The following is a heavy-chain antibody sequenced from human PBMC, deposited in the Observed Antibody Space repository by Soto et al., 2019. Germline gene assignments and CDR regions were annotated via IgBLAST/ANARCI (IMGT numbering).Heavy chain of an antibody. J-gene: IGHJ5*02. Sequence: GGSLRLSCTASGFTFSSFGMAWVRQAPGKGLEWVSAISGSGGSTYYADSVKGRFTISRDNSKNTLYLQMNSLKAEDTAVYYCATRQSSRGPEWLPNHWGQGTLVTVSS. D-gene: IGHD5-12*01. CDR2: ISGSGGST. V-gene: IGHV3-23*01. CDR3: ATRQSSRGPEWLPNH. CDR1: GFTFSSFG.